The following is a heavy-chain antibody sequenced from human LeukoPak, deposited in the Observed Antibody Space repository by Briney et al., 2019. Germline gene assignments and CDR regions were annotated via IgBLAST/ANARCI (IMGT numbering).Heavy chain of an antibody. CDR1: GYTFTGYY. Sequence: ASVKVSCKASGYTFTGYYMHWVRQAPGQGLEWMGRINPNSGGTNYAQKFQGRVTMARDTSISTAYMELSRLRSDDTAVYYCARPYCSSTSCYRHFDLWGRGTLVTVSS. CDR3: ARPYCSSTSCYRHFDL. J-gene: IGHJ2*01. V-gene: IGHV1-2*06. CDR2: INPNSGGT. D-gene: IGHD2-2*01.